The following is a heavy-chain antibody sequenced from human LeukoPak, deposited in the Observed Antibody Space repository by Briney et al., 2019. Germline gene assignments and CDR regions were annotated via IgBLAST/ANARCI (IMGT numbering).Heavy chain of an antibody. V-gene: IGHV1-2*02. D-gene: IGHD3-10*01. CDR2: INPNRGGT. CDR1: GYTFTAYY. Sequence: ASVKVSCKASGYTFTAYYMHWVRQAPGQGLEWMGWINPNRGGTNSSQKFQDRVTLTRDTSISTAYMELGSLRSDDTAIYYCARAYGSGSSYHPDYWGQGTLVTVSS. CDR3: ARAYGSGSSYHPDY. J-gene: IGHJ4*02.